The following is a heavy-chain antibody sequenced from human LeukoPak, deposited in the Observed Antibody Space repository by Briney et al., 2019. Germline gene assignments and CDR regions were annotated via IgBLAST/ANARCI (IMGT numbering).Heavy chain of an antibody. CDR1: GFTFSSYG. CDR3: ARDGPHYDFWSGPAY. V-gene: IGHV3-23*01. Sequence: GGSLRLSCAASGFTFSSYGMSWVRQAPGKGLEWVSVISDSGSNTYYADSVKGRFTISRDNSQNSLYLQMDSLRAEDTAVYYCARDGPHYDFWSGPAYWGQGTLVTVSS. CDR2: ISDSGSNT. J-gene: IGHJ4*02. D-gene: IGHD3-3*01.